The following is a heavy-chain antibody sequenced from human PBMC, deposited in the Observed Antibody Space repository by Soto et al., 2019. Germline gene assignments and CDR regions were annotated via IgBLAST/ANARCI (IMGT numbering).Heavy chain of an antibody. J-gene: IGHJ4*02. Sequence: GGSLRLSCAASGFTFSSYAMSWVRQAPGKGLEWVSAISGSGGSTYYADSVKGRFTISRDNSKNTLYLQMNSLRAEDTAVYYCAKDSNYDSSGYPDYWGQGTLVTVS. V-gene: IGHV3-23*01. CDR2: ISGSGGST. D-gene: IGHD3-22*01. CDR1: GFTFSSYA. CDR3: AKDSNYDSSGYPDY.